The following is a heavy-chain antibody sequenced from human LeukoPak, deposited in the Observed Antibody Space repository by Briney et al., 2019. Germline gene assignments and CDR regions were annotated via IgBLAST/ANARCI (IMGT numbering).Heavy chain of an antibody. CDR2: FDPEDDET. J-gene: IGHJ4*02. D-gene: IGHD5-24*01. CDR1: GYTLTDLS. V-gene: IGHV1-24*01. Sequence: ASVKVSCKVSGYTLTDLSMYWVRQAPGKGLEWMGGFDPEDDETIYAQKVQGRVTMTEDTSTDTAYMELSSLRSEDTAVYYCSTVRGGGYNVGDYWGQGTLVTVSS. CDR3: STVRGGGYNVGDY.